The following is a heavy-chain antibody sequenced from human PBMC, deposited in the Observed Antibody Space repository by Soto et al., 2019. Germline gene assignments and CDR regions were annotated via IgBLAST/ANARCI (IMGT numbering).Heavy chain of an antibody. CDR2: IYATGTT. D-gene: IGHD1-1*01. V-gene: IGHV4-4*07. CDR1: GASISGFY. CDR3: VRDGTKTLRDWFDP. J-gene: IGHJ5*02. Sequence: SETLSLTCTVSGASISGFYWSWIRKSAGKGLEWIGRIYATGTTDYNPSLKSRGMMSVDTSKKQFSLKLKSVTAADTAVYYCVRDGTKTLRDWFDPWGQGISVTVSS.